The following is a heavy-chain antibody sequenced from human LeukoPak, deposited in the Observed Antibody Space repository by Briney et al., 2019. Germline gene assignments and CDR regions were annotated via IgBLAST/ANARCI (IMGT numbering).Heavy chain of an antibody. CDR1: GYTFISYG. Sequence: ASVKVSCKASGYTFISYGITWVRQAPGQGLEWMGWISVYNGNTNYAQKLQGRVTMTTDTSTSTAYMELRSLTSDDTAVYFCARDGYIYGGLDYWGQGTLVTVSS. D-gene: IGHD5-18*01. CDR3: ARDGYIYGGLDY. CDR2: ISVYNGNT. J-gene: IGHJ4*02. V-gene: IGHV1-18*04.